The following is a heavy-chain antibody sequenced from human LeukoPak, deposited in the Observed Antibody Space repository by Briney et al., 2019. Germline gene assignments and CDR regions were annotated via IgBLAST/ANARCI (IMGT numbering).Heavy chain of an antibody. CDR3: AKHSLTSGYSSCRIWDY. Sequence: GGTLKVSEAPLAYAYPGEECDWLGQAPGKGLQWISAISGSGGSTYYADSMKGRFTICRDNSKNTLYLQRNSLRAEDTAVYYCAKHSLTSGYSSCRIWDYWGQGTLVTVSS. CDR1: AYAYPGEE. V-gene: IGHV3-23*01. CDR2: ISGSGGST. D-gene: IGHD2-15*01. J-gene: IGHJ4*02.